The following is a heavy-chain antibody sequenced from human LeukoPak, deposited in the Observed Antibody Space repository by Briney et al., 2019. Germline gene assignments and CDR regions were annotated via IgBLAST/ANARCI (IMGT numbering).Heavy chain of an antibody. CDR3: ARDAATDDAFDI. CDR2: INSDSSYI. J-gene: IGHJ3*02. V-gene: IGHV3-21*01. CDR1: GFTFSSYS. D-gene: IGHD6-13*01. Sequence: GGSLRLSCAASGFTFSSYSMHWIRQAPGKGLEWVSSINSDSSYIYYADSVKGRFFISRDNAKNSLYLHMNSLRAEDTAVYYCARDAATDDAFDIWGQGIMVTVSS.